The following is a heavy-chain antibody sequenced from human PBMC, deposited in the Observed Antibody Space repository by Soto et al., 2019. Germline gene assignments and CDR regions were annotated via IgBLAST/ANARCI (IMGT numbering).Heavy chain of an antibody. D-gene: IGHD4-17*01. CDR2: IWYDGSNK. J-gene: IGHJ4*02. CDR1: GFTFSSYG. Sequence: QVQLVESGGGVVQPGRSLRLSCAASGFTFSSYGMHWVRQAPGKGLEWVAVIWYDGSNKYYADSVKGRFTISRDNSKNTLYLQMNSLRAEDTAVYYCARDAVTTSYFDSWGQGTLVTVSS. V-gene: IGHV3-33*01. CDR3: ARDAVTTSYFDS.